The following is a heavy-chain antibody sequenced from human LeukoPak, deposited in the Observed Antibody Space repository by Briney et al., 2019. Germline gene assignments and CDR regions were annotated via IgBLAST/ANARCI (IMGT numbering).Heavy chain of an antibody. J-gene: IGHJ4*02. CDR3: ARERSIVATFDY. Sequence: GGSLRLSCAASGFTFSSYGMHWVRQAPGKGLEWVAVIWYDGSNKYYADSVKGRFTNSRNNSKNTLYLQMNSLRAEDTAVYYCARERSIVATFDYWGQGTLVTVSS. CDR2: IWYDGSNK. V-gene: IGHV3-33*01. D-gene: IGHD5-12*01. CDR1: GFTFSSYG.